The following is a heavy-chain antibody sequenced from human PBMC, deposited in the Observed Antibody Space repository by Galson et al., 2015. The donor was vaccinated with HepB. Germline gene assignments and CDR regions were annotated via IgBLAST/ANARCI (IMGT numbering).Heavy chain of an antibody. V-gene: IGHV1-2*06. D-gene: IGHD6-19*01. Sequence: SVKVSCKASRYTFTGYYMHWVRQAPGQGLEWMGRINPNSGDTHYAPKFQGRVTMTRDTSISTAYMDLNRLRPDDTAVYYCATKDSSGWAAFVYWGQGTLVTVSS. CDR3: ATKDSSGWAAFVY. CDR2: INPNSGDT. CDR1: RYTFTGYY. J-gene: IGHJ4*02.